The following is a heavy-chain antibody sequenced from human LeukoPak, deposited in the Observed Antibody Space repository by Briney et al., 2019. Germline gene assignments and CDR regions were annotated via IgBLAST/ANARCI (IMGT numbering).Heavy chain of an antibody. J-gene: IGHJ4*03. CDR1: RFTFTSYS. V-gene: IGHV3-48*02. CDR2: INDDGNTI. D-gene: IGHD3-22*01. Sequence: GGSLRLSCTAYRFTFTSYSMNLVRKAPGKGLGCISYINDDGNTIYYADTVKGRFTISRDNAKNALYVQMNSLRDEDTSLYYCARYDSNGYYGLWGQGTMVTVSS. CDR3: ARYDSNGYYGL.